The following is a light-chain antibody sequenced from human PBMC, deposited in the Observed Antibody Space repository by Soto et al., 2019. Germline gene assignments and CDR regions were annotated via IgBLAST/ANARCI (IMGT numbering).Light chain of an antibody. CDR2: EVS. Sequence: QSVLTQPASVSGSPGQSITISCTGTSSDVGGYNYVSWFQQHPGKAPKLKIYEVSNRPSGVSNRFSGSKSGNTASLTISELQAEDEADYYCTSFTTISTWVFGGGTLLTVL. J-gene: IGLJ3*02. CDR1: SSDVGGYNY. V-gene: IGLV2-14*01. CDR3: TSFTTISTWV.